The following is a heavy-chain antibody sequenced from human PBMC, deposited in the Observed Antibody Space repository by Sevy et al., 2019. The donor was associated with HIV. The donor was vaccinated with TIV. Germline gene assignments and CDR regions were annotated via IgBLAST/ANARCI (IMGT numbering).Heavy chain of an antibody. V-gene: IGHV3-9*01. CDR1: GFNFDEFA. Sequence: GGSLRLSCAASGFNFDEFAIHWVRQAPGKGLEWVSGISYNSGSIGYADSVKGRFNISRDNAKKSLYLQMNSLSIEDTALYYCAKARGGYRNHYYYPMDVWGQGTTVTVSS. D-gene: IGHD3-22*01. CDR2: ISYNSGSI. CDR3: AKARGGYRNHYYYPMDV. J-gene: IGHJ6*02.